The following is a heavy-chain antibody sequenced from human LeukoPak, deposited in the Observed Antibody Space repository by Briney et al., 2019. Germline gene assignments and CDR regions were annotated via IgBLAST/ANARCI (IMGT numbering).Heavy chain of an antibody. CDR3: ARVKRDCSGGSCYSYDY. V-gene: IGHV3-23*01. J-gene: IGHJ4*02. CDR2: ISGSGAST. Sequence: GGSLRLSCAASGFTFSSYAMSWVRQAPGKGLEWVSAISGSGASTYYADSVKGRFTISRDNSKNTLYLKMNSLRAEDTAVYYCARVKRDCSGGSCYSYDYWGQGTLVTVSS. D-gene: IGHD2-15*01. CDR1: GFTFSSYA.